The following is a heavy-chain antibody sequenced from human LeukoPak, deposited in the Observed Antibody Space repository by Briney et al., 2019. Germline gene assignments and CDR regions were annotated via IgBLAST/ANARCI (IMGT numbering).Heavy chain of an antibody. Sequence: GGSLRLSCAASGFTFSGSALHWVRQASGKGLDWVGHIRSKANNYATAYAASVKGRFTISRDDSKNTAYLQMNSLKTEDTAVYYCTRHYGILGSDYYFDYWGQGTLVTVSS. CDR3: TRHYGILGSDYYFDY. V-gene: IGHV3-73*01. CDR1: GFTFSGSA. J-gene: IGHJ4*02. D-gene: IGHD1-26*01. CDR2: IRSKANNYAT.